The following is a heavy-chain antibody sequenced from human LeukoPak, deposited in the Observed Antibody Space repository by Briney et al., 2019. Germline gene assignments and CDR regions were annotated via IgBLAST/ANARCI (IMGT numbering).Heavy chain of an antibody. J-gene: IGHJ5*02. D-gene: IGHD7-27*01. Sequence: GESLKISCKGSGYSFTSYWISWVRQMPGKGLEWTGRIDPSDSYTNYSPSLQGHVTISADKSINTAYLQWSSLKASDTAMYYCARLGSNNYFDPWGQGTLVTVSS. CDR2: IDPSDSYT. CDR1: GYSFTSYW. CDR3: ARLGSNNYFDP. V-gene: IGHV5-10-1*01.